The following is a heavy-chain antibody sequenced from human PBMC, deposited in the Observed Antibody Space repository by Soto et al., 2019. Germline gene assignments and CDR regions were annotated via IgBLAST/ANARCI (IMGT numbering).Heavy chain of an antibody. D-gene: IGHD3-22*01. V-gene: IGHV5-51*01. Sequence: GESLKISCKGSGYSFTSYWIGWVRQMPGKGLEWMGIIYPGDSDTRYSPSFQGQVTISAGKSISTAYLQWSSLKAPDTARYYCTRHQTPDYYDSRDSVYYFDYWGQGTLVTVSS. CDR3: TRHQTPDYYDSRDSVYYFDY. J-gene: IGHJ4*02. CDR2: IYPGDSDT. CDR1: GYSFTSYW.